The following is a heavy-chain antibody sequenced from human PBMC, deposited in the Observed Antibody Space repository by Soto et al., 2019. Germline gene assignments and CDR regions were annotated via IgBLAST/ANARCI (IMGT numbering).Heavy chain of an antibody. CDR1: GFTFVDYA. CDR2: ITWNSGDI. J-gene: IGHJ5*02. V-gene: IGHV3-9*01. Sequence: GGSLRLFCAASGFTFVDYAMHWVRQAPGKGLEWVSGITWNSGDITYTGSVKGRFSISRDNAENTLYLHMNSLRPEDTALYYCARSRGLRSRPLDLWGQGTLVTVSS. D-gene: IGHD3-22*01. CDR3: ARSRGLRSRPLDL.